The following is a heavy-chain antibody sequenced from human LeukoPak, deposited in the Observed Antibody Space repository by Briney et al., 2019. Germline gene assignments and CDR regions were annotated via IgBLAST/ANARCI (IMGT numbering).Heavy chain of an antibody. J-gene: IGHJ4*02. CDR1: GFTFSSYA. D-gene: IGHD3-9*01. CDR2: ISYDGSNK. Sequence: VGSLRLSCAASGFTFSSYAMHWVRQAPGKGLEWVAVISYDGSNKYYADSVKGRFTISRDNSKNTLYLQMNSLRAEDTAVYYCATAESNYDILSGYSRYWGRGTLVTVSS. CDR3: ATAESNYDILSGYSRY. V-gene: IGHV3-30*04.